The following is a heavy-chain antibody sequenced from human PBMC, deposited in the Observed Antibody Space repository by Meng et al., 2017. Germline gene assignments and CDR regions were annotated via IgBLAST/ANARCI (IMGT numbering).Heavy chain of an antibody. CDR2: ISAYNGNT. CDR1: GYTFTSYG. J-gene: IGHJ4*02. V-gene: IGHV1-18*01. CDR3: ARRLGYCSSTSCYGGFLGYYFDY. Sequence: ASVKVSCKASGYTFTSYGISWVRQAPGQGLEWMGWISAYNGNTNYAQKLQGRVTMTTDTSTSTAYMELRSLRSDDTAVYYCARRLGYCSSTSCYGGFLGYYFDYWGQGTLVTVPQ. D-gene: IGHD2-2*01.